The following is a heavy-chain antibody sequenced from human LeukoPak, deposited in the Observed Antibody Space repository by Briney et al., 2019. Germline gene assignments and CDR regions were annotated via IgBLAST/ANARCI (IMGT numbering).Heavy chain of an antibody. J-gene: IGHJ4*02. V-gene: IGHV4-59*01. CDR3: ARGRGYGYGIDY. CDR2: VHNRGTT. D-gene: IGHD5-18*01. CDR1: GGSTTSNY. Sequence: SETLSLTCTVSGGSTTSNYWSWIRQPPGKGLEWIGNVHNRGTTDYNPSLKSRVTISVDTSKNQFSLKLSSVTAADTAMCYCARGRGYGYGIDYWGQGTLVTVSS.